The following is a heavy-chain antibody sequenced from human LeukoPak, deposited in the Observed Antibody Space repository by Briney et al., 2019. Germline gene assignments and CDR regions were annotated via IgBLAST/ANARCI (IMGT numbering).Heavy chain of an antibody. J-gene: IGHJ4*02. CDR1: GFTFSSYE. D-gene: IGHD6-6*01. CDR2: ISSSGSTI. Sequence: GGSLRLSCAASGFTFSSYEMNWVRQAPGKGLEWVSYISSSGSTIYYADSVKGRFTISRDNAKNSLYLQMNSLRAEDTAVYYCARDHWSRSHFDYWGQGTPVTVSS. CDR3: ARDHWSRSHFDY. V-gene: IGHV3-48*03.